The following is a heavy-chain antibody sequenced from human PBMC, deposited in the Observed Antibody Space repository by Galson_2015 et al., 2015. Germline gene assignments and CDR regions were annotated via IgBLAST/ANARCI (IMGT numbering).Heavy chain of an antibody. J-gene: IGHJ4*02. Sequence: SLRLSCAASGFTFSDYYMSWIRQAPGKGLEWFSYISSSGSTIYYADSVKGRFTISRDDAKNSLYLQMNSLRAEDTAVYYCAGEASSWYFDYWGQGTLVTVSS. CDR2: ISSSGSTI. CDR3: AGEASSWYFDY. CDR1: GFTFSDYY. D-gene: IGHD6-13*01. V-gene: IGHV3-11*01.